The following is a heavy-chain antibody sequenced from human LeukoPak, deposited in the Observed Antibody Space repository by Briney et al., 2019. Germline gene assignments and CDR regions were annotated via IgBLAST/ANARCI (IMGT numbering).Heavy chain of an antibody. Sequence: QTGGSLRLSCAASGFTFSSYGMSWVRQAPGKGLEWVSAISGRGGNTYYADSVKGRFTISRDNSKNSLYLQMNSLRAEDTAVYYCARNIGGVGYWGQGTLVTVSS. V-gene: IGHV3-23*01. CDR1: GFTFSSYG. J-gene: IGHJ4*02. CDR2: ISGRGGNT. CDR3: ARNIGGVGY. D-gene: IGHD2-21*01.